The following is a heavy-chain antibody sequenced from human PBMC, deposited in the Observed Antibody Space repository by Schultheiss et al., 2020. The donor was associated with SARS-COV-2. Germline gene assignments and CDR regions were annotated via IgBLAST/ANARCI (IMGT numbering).Heavy chain of an antibody. CDR1: GASVTSYY. CDR3: ARHYSSSSVSQNFYYMDV. J-gene: IGHJ6*03. CDR2: IYYTGST. D-gene: IGHD6-6*01. Sequence: SETLSLTCTVSGASVTSYYWSWIRQSPGRGLEWIAYIYYTGSTNYNPSLNSRVTISLDTSKNQCSLQLRSVTAADTAVYYCARHYSSSSVSQNFYYMDVWGKGTTVTVSS. V-gene: IGHV4-59*02.